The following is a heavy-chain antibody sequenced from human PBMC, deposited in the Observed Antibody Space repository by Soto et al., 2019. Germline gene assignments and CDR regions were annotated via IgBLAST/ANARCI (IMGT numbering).Heavy chain of an antibody. J-gene: IGHJ6*02. CDR1: GYTFTSYY. D-gene: IGHD1-26*01. V-gene: IGHV1-46*01. Sequence: QVQLVQSGAEVKKPGASVKVSCKASGYTFTSYYMHWVRQAPGQGLEWMGIINPSGGSTSYAQKFQGSVTMTRDTSTSTVYMELSSLRSEDTAVYYCARVGQVGATPYYYYGMDVWGQGTTVTVSS. CDR2: INPSGGST. CDR3: ARVGQVGATPYYYYGMDV.